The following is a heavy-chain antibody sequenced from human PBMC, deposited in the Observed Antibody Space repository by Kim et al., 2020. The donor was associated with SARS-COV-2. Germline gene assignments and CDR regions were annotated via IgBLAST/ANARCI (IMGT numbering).Heavy chain of an antibody. D-gene: IGHD3-16*01. CDR3: AKDRPGGDAFDI. CDR2: T. J-gene: IGHJ3*02. V-gene: IGHV3-23*01. Sequence: TYCAGSGKGRFTISRDNSKNTLYLQMNSLRADDTALYYCAKDRPGGDAFDIWGQGTTVTVSS.